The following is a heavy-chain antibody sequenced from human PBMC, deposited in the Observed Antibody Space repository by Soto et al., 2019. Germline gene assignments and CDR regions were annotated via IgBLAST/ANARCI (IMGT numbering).Heavy chain of an antibody. Sequence: PSETLSLTCAVSGYSISSGYYWGWIRQPPGKGLEWIGSIYHSGSTYYNPSLKSRVTISVDTSKNQFSLKLSSVTAVDTAVYYCARDQGTHPFDYWGQGTLVTVSS. CDR3: ARDQGTHPFDY. CDR2: IYHSGST. CDR1: GYSISSGYY. J-gene: IGHJ4*02. D-gene: IGHD3-10*01. V-gene: IGHV4-38-2*02.